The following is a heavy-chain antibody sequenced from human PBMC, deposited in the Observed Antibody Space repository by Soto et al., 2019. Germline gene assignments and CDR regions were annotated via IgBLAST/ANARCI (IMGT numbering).Heavy chain of an antibody. CDR2: INAGNGNT. J-gene: IGHJ6*03. CDR3: ARDRGSYMDV. CDR1: GYTFTSYA. V-gene: IGHV1-3*01. Sequence: QVQLVQSGAEVKKPGASVKVSCKASGYTFTSYAMHWVRQAPGQRLEWMGWINAGNGNTKYSQKFQGRVTFTRDTSASTAYMELSSLRSEDTAVYYCARDRGSYMDVWGKGTTVTVSS.